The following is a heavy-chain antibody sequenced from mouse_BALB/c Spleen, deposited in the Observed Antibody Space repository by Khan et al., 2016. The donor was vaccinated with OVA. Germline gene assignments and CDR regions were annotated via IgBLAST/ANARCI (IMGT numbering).Heavy chain of an antibody. D-gene: IGHD1-1*01. V-gene: IGHV1S81*02. CDR2: INPSNGGT. Sequence: VQLVESGAELVKPGASVKLSCKASGYTFTSYYMYWVKQRPGQGLEWIGEINPSNGGTNVNEKFKSKATLTVDKSSSTAYMEVSSLTSEDSAVDYCTRGGYGSPFAYWGQGTLVTVSA. CDR1: GYTFTSYY. J-gene: IGHJ3*01. CDR3: TRGGYGSPFAY.